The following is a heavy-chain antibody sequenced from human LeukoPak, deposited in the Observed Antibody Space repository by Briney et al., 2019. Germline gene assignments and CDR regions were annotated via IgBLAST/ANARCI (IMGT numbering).Heavy chain of an antibody. CDR1: GGTFSSYA. D-gene: IGHD6-13*01. CDR2: IIPIFGTA. V-gene: IGHV1-69*05. Sequence: SVKVSCKASGGTFSSYAISWVRQAPGQGLEWMGRIIPIFGTANYAQKFQGRVTITTDESTSTAYMELSSLRPEDTAVYYCARAIAAAGYFDYWGQGTLVTASS. CDR3: ARAIAAAGYFDY. J-gene: IGHJ4*02.